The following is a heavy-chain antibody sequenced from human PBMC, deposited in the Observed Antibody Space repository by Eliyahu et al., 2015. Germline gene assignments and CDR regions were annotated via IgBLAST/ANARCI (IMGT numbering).Heavy chain of an antibody. J-gene: IGHJ2*01. CDR2: IYHSGST. CDR1: GYSISSGYY. D-gene: IGHD4-17*01. Sequence: QVQLQESGPGLVKPSETLSLTCAVXGYSISSGYYWGWIRQPPGKGLEWIGSIYHSGSTYYNPSLKSRVTISVDTSKNQFSLKLSSVTAADTAVYYCARDTVTDWYFDLWGRGTLVTVSS. V-gene: IGHV4-38-2*02. CDR3: ARDTVTDWYFDL.